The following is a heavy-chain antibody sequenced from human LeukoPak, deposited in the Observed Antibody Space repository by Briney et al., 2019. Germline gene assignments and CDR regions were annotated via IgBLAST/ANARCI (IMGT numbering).Heavy chain of an antibody. Sequence: GGSLRLSCAASGFPFNHAWMSWVLQAPGRGLEWVGRIKSKSDGGTTDYAAPVKGRFTISRDDSKNTLYLQMNSLKTEDTSVYYCATDGGWYEVWYWGQGTLVTVSS. CDR1: GFPFNHAW. V-gene: IGHV3-15*01. CDR3: ATDGGWYEVWY. D-gene: IGHD6-19*01. J-gene: IGHJ4*02. CDR2: IKSKSDGGTT.